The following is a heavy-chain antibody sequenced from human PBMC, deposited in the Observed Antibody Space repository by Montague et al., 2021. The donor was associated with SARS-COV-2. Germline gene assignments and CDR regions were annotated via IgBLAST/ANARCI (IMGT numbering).Heavy chain of an antibody. Sequence: SETLSLTCTVSGGSVTSGDYYWTWIRQPPGKGLEWIGYIYNTGRTYYNPSLKSRVTIPMDTSKNQFSLKVDSVSAADTAVYYCATEMPAYDVFDIWGQGTLVTVSS. CDR1: GGSVTSGDYY. D-gene: IGHD2-2*01. J-gene: IGHJ3*02. CDR2: IYNTGRT. CDR3: ATEMPAYDVFDI. V-gene: IGHV4-61*08.